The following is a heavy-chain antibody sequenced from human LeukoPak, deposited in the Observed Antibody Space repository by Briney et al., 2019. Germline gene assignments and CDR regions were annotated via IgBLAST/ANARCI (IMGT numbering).Heavy chain of an antibody. D-gene: IGHD4-17*01. V-gene: IGHV3-33*01. Sequence: GRSLRLSCAASGFTFSSYGMHWVRQAPGKGLEWVAVIWYDGSNKYCADSVKGRFTISRDNSKNTLYLQMNSLRAEDTAVYYCARAGRDYEDYYGMDVWGQGTTVTVSS. J-gene: IGHJ6*02. CDR3: ARAGRDYEDYYGMDV. CDR1: GFTFSSYG. CDR2: IWYDGSNK.